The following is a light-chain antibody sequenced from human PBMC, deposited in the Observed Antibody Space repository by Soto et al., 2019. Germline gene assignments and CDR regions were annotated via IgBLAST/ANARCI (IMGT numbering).Light chain of an antibody. Sequence: ALTQSPGTLSSSPGERATLSCRASQSVSSNYLAWYQQKPGQAPRLLIYGASSRATGIPDRFSGSGSGTDFTLTINRLEPEDFAVYYCQQYSFMWTFGQGTKVDIK. CDR1: QSVSSNY. V-gene: IGKV3-20*01. J-gene: IGKJ1*01. CDR2: GAS. CDR3: QQYSFMWT.